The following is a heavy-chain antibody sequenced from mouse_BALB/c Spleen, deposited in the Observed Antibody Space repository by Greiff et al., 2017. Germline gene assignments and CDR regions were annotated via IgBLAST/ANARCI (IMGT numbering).Heavy chain of an antibody. CDR1: GYTFTDYA. D-gene: IGHD2-4*01. CDR2: ISTYYGNT. V-gene: IGHV1-67*01. CDR3: ARGVDYDLYAMDY. J-gene: IGHJ4*01. Sequence: VQLQQSGPELVRPGVSVKISRKGSGYTFTDYAMHWVKQSHAKSLEWIGVISTYYGNTNYNQKFKGKATMTVDKSSSTAYMELARLTSEDSAIYYCARGVDYDLYAMDYWGQGTSVTVSS.